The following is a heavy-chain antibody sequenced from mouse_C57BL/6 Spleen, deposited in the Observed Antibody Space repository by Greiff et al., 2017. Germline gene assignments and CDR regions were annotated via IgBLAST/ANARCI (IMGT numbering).Heavy chain of an antibody. CDR3: ARRGYYGSSYSYAMDY. CDR2: FHPYNDDT. Sequence: VKLLESGAELVKPGASVKLSCKASGYTFTTYPIEWMKQNHGKSLEWIGNFHPYNDDTKYNEKFKGKATLTGEKSSSTVYLELSRLTSDDSAVYYCARRGYYGSSYSYAMDYWGQGTSVTVSS. D-gene: IGHD1-1*01. V-gene: IGHV1-47*01. CDR1: GYTFTTYP. J-gene: IGHJ4*01.